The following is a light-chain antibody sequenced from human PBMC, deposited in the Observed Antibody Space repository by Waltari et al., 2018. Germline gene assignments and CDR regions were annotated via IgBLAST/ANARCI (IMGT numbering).Light chain of an antibody. J-gene: IGLJ2*01. CDR3: QVWDNRADEVV. CDR2: GDD. CDR1: DTGTQT. Sequence: SYVLTQPPSVSVAPGQTATTTCGGDDTGTQTLNWYQHKSAQAPVLVPYGDDDRPSGIPERFSGSNSGDTATLTLTRVEAGDEADYSCQVWDNRADEVVFGGGTKLAVL. V-gene: IGLV3-21*02.